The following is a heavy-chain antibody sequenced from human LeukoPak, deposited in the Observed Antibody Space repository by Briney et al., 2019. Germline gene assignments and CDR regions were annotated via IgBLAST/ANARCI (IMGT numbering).Heavy chain of an antibody. J-gene: IGHJ4*02. CDR3: AWKYYYDSSGYFYVDQ. CDR2: INHSGST. Sequence: SETLSLTCAVYGGSFSGYYWSWIRQPPGKGLEWIGEINHSGSTNYNPSLKSRVTISVDTSKNQFSLNLNSVTAADTAVYYCAWKYYYDSSGYFYVDQWGQGILVTVSS. V-gene: IGHV4-34*01. D-gene: IGHD3-22*01. CDR1: GGSFSGYY.